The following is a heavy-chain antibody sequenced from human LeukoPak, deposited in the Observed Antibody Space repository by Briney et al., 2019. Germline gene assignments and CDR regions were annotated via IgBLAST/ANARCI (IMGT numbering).Heavy chain of an antibody. Sequence: GGSLRLSCAASGFTFSSYSMNWVRQAPGKGLEWVSSISSSSSYIYHADSVKGRFTISRDNAKNSLYLQMNSLRAEDTAVYYCARVDPNPWIQLWLGAFDIWGQGTMVTVSS. V-gene: IGHV3-21*01. D-gene: IGHD5-18*01. CDR2: ISSSSSYI. CDR3: ARVDPNPWIQLWLGAFDI. J-gene: IGHJ3*02. CDR1: GFTFSSYS.